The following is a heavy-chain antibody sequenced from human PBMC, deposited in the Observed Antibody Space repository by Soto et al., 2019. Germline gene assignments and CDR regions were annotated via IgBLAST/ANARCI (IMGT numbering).Heavy chain of an antibody. CDR1: GYTFTSHD. D-gene: IGHD2-2*01. Sequence: QVQLVQSGAEVKKPGASVKVSCKASGYTFTSHDINWMRQATGQGLEWMGWMNPNSGHTNYAQKFRARVTMTRDTSIITAYMELTNLRSEDTAIYYCASDMSTTWGQGTLVTVSS. J-gene: IGHJ5*02. V-gene: IGHV1-8*01. CDR2: MNPNSGHT. CDR3: ASDMSTT.